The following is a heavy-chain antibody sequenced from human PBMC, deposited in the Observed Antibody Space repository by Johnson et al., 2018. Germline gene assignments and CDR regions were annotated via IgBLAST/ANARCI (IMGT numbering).Heavy chain of an antibody. CDR3: ARDPAVGGGDAFDI. J-gene: IGHJ3*02. CDR1: GFTFSSYG. D-gene: IGHD6-19*01. Sequence: QVQLVQSGGGVVQPGRSXRLSCAASGFTFSSYGMHWVRQAPGKGLEWVAIIWYDGSNKYYADSVKGRFTISRDNSKNTLYLQMNSLRAEDKAVYYCARDPAVGGGDAFDIWGQGTMVTVSS. V-gene: IGHV3-33*01. CDR2: IWYDGSNK.